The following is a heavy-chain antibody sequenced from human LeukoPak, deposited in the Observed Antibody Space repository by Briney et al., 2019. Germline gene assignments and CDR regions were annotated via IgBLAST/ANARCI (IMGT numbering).Heavy chain of an antibody. V-gene: IGHV3-64D*09. D-gene: IGHD1-1*01. CDR1: GFTFSGYA. CDR2: ISNSGGST. CDR3: AMNWNCDY. Sequence: GGSLRLSCSASGFTFSGYAMLWVRQAPGKGLESVSAISNSGGSTYYADSVKGRFTISRDNSDNTLYLQMSSLRPEDTAVYYCAMNWNCDYWGHGTLVSVSS. J-gene: IGHJ4*01.